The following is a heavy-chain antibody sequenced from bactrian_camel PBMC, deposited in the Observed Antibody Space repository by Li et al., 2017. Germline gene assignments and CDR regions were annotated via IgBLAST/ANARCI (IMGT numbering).Heavy chain of an antibody. CDR1: GNTNSRNC. Sequence: HVQLVESGGGSVRAGGSLRLSCAASGNTNSRNCVVWFRQVPGKPREGVAAVATSNGNTYYAASVKGRFTVTQDNTDNTVYLQMDNLKPEDTGMYYCAASSDVFCYGLSAPVFTAFNQWGLGTQVTVS. CDR2: VATSNGNT. J-gene: IGHJ4*01. D-gene: IGHD5*01. CDR3: AASSDVFCYGLSAPVFTAFNQ. V-gene: IGHV3S53*01.